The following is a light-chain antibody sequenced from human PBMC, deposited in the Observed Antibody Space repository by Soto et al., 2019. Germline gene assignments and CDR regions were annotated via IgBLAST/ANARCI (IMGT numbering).Light chain of an antibody. CDR3: QSHNSSLHASV. J-gene: IGLJ1*01. CDR2: GNT. Sequence: QPVLTQPPSVSGAPGHRVTISFTGSSSNIGAGYDVHWYLQLPGTAPKLIIYGNTNRPSGVPDRFSGSKSGSSASLAITGLQAEDEADYYCQSHNSSLHASVFGTGTKVTVL. CDR1: SSNIGAGYD. V-gene: IGLV1-40*01.